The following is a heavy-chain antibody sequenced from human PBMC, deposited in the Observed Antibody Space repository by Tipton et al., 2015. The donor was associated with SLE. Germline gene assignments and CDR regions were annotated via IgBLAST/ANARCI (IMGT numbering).Heavy chain of an antibody. CDR2: IYYSGST. CDR1: GGSISSSSYY. CDR3: ARRGYDIRFSD. D-gene: IGHD5-12*01. V-gene: IGHV4-39*07. Sequence: LRLSCTVSGGSISSSSYYWGWIRQPPGKGLEWIGSIYYSGSTYYNPSLKSRVTISVDTSKNQFSLKLSSVTAADTAVYYCARRGYDIRFSDWGQGTLATVSS. J-gene: IGHJ4*02.